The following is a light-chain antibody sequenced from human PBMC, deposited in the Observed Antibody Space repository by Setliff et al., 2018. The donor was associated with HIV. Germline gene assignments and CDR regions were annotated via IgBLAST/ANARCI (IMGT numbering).Light chain of an antibody. J-gene: IGLJ2*01. V-gene: IGLV2-14*01. CDR2: DVS. Sequence: QSALTQPASVSGSPGQSITISCTGSSSDVGGYDYVSWYQQYPGKAPKLLIFDVSHRRSGISNRFSGSKSDNTASLTISGLQPEDEADYYCSTYTGTYSLLFGGGTKVTVL. CDR1: SSDVGGYDY. CDR3: STYTGTYSLL.